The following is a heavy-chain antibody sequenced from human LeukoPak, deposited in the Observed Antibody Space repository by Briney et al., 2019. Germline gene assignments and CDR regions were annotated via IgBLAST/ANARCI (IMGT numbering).Heavy chain of an antibody. D-gene: IGHD1-14*01. CDR3: AKPAKTDSADY. CDR1: GFTLSNYA. CDR2: INGSGDKT. J-gene: IGHJ4*02. V-gene: IGHV3-23*01. Sequence: GGTLRLSCAASGFTLSNYAMNWVRQAPGKGLEWVSSINGSGDKTYYADSVKGRFSISRDNSKNTLYLQMNSLRAEDTAVYYCAKPAKTDSADYWGQGTLVTVSS.